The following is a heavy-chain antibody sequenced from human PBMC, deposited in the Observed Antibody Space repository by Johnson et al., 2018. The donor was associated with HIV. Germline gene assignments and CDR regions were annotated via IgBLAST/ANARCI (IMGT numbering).Heavy chain of an antibody. CDR3: AKDGAMAFDI. D-gene: IGHD2-2*01. J-gene: IGHJ3*02. CDR1: GFTFGDYA. CDR2: ISYDGSNK. Sequence: VQLVESGGGLVQPGRSLRLSCTASGFTFGDYAMSWVRQAPGKGLEWVAVISYDGSNKYYVDSVKGRFTISRDKSKNTLYLQMNSLRAEDTAVYYCAKDGAMAFDIWGQGTLVTVSS. V-gene: IGHV3-30*04.